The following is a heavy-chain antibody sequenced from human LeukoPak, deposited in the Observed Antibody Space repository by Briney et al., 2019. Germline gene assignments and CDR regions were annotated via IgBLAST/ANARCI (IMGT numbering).Heavy chain of an antibody. CDR2: INWNGGST. V-gene: IGHV3-20*04. D-gene: IGHD6-19*01. J-gene: IGHJ4*02. Sequence: GGSLRLSCAASGFTFDDYGMSWVRQAPEKGLEWVSGINWNGGSTGYADSVKGRFTISRDNAKNSLYLQMNSLRAEDTALYYCARDRGHSSGWYEWEYGYYFDYWGQGTLVTVSS. CDR1: GFTFDDYG. CDR3: ARDRGHSSGWYEWEYGYYFDY.